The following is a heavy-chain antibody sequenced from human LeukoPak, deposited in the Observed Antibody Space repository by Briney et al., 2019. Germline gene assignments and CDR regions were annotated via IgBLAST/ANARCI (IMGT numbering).Heavy chain of an antibody. J-gene: IGHJ4*02. D-gene: IGHD5-24*01. Sequence: GGSLRLSGAASAFTFSSYGMDWVRQAPGKGREWLSGISASGDIKYYVDSVQGRFTVSRDNSKNMLYIQINSLRDEDTAVYYCAKDDAWLQYNGWGQGTLVTVSS. V-gene: IGHV3-23*01. CDR2: ISASGDIK. CDR3: AKDDAWLQYNG. CDR1: AFTFSSYG.